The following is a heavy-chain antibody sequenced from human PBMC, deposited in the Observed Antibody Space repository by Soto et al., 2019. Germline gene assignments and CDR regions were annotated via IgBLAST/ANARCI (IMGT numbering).Heavy chain of an antibody. D-gene: IGHD1-1*01. CDR1: EFTSSNYI. CDR2: ISGSGDYT. Sequence: QLLESGGGSVQRGGSLRLSCAGSEFTSSNYIMSWVRQAPGKGLEWVSGISGSGDYTDYADSVRGRFIISRDNSKNTLYLQLTGLRAEDTAIYYCAKDQGPQADIWNVPGRYGMDVWGQGTTVTVSS. V-gene: IGHV3-23*01. J-gene: IGHJ6*02. CDR3: AKDQGPQADIWNVPGRYGMDV.